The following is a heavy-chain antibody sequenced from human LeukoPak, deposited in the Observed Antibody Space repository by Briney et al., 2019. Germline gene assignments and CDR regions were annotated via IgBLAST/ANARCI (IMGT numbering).Heavy chain of an antibody. V-gene: IGHV1-69*05. CDR1: GGTLDNYG. D-gene: IGHD6-19*01. J-gene: IGHJ4*02. CDR3: AFEDGVLAGYFDF. Sequence: SVKVSCKASGGTLDNYGINWVRQAPGQGLEWVGGTVPMLDTISYAQKFQGRVTITTDESTSTVYMELSGLRSEDTAVYFCAFEDGVLAGYFDFWGQGTLVIVSS. CDR2: TVPMLDTI.